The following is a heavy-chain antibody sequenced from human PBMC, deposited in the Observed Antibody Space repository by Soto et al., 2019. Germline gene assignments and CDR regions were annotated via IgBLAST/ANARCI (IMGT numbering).Heavy chain of an antibody. V-gene: IGHV3-23*01. J-gene: IGHJ1*01. CDR2: ISGTGGGT. CDR3: ARHPPPGYYYGSSGYYGYFKH. Sequence: LRLSCAASGFTFWTYAMSWVRQAPGKGLEWVSVISGTGGGTSYADSVKGRFTISRDNSKNTLYLQMNSLGVEDTAVYYCARHPPPGYYYGSSGYYGYFKHWGQGTTVTVYS. CDR1: GFTFWTYA. D-gene: IGHD3-22*01.